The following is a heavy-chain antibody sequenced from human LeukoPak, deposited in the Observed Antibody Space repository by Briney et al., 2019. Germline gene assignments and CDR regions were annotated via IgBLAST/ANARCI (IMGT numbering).Heavy chain of an antibody. CDR2: INERATII. V-gene: IGHV3-74*01. Sequence: PGGSLRPSCAASGFTFSNYWMHWVRQAPGKGLEWVSRINERATIISYADSVKGRFTISRKNARNTLYLQMNSLTAEDTAVYYCVRDLILVWTPGDDFDHWGQGTLVTVSS. CDR3: VRDLILVWTPGDDFDH. D-gene: IGHD3-16*01. J-gene: IGHJ4*02. CDR1: GFTFSNYW.